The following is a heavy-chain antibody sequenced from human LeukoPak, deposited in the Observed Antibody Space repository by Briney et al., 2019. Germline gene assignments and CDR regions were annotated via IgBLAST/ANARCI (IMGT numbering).Heavy chain of an antibody. Sequence: PGRSLRLSCAASGFTFSSYAMHWVRQAPGKGLEWVAVISYDGSNKYYADSVKGRFTISRDNSKSTLYLQMNSLRAEDTAVYYCARDIFKIAVAGEINIWGQGTMVTVSS. D-gene: IGHD6-19*01. J-gene: IGHJ3*02. CDR1: GFTFSSYA. CDR2: ISYDGSNK. CDR3: ARDIFKIAVAGEINI. V-gene: IGHV3-30-3*01.